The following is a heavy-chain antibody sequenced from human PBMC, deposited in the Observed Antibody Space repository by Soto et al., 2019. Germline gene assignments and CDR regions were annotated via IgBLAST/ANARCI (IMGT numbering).Heavy chain of an antibody. V-gene: IGHV3-23*01. Sequence: EVQLWESGGGLVQPGGSLRLSCAASGFSFGSYALSRVRQAPGKGLEWVSTISGSDGKTFYADSVKGRFSISRDTSQNTLYLQMNSLRADDTAIYYCARWSYLDYWGQGTRVTVSS. CDR3: ARWSYLDY. CDR1: GFSFGSYA. J-gene: IGHJ4*02. CDR2: ISGSDGKT. D-gene: IGHD3-3*01.